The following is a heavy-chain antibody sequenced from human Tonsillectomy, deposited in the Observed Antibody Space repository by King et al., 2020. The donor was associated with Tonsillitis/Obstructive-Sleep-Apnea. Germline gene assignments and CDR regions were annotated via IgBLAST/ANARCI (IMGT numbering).Heavy chain of an antibody. Sequence: VQLVKSGGDLVQPGGSLRLSCAASGFIFSSYWMAWVRQAPGKGLEWVANIKRDGSEKNYVDSVKGRFTMSRDNAKNSLYLQMNSLRVEDTAVYYCARDSSGSLDYWGQGILVTVSS. J-gene: IGHJ4*02. CDR1: GFIFSSYW. CDR3: ARDSSGSLDY. V-gene: IGHV3-7*03. CDR2: IKRDGSEK. D-gene: IGHD7-27*01.